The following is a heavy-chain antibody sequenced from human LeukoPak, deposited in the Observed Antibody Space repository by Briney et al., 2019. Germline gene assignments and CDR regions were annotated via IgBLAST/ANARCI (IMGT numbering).Heavy chain of an antibody. V-gene: IGHV4-59*08. Sequence: PSETLSLTCTVSGGSISSHYWSWIRQPPGKGLEWIGYIYNSGITNYNPSLKSRVTISIDTSKNQFSLRLSSVTAADAAVFYCARLPPAYCSGWHFDYWGQGALVTVSS. CDR3: ARLPPAYCSGWHFDY. CDR2: IYNSGIT. CDR1: GGSISSHY. J-gene: IGHJ4*02. D-gene: IGHD6-19*01.